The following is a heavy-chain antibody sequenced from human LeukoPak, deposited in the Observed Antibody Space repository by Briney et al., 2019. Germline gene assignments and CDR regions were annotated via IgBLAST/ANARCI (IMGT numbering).Heavy chain of an antibody. V-gene: IGHV3-23*01. CDR1: GFSFSNYA. J-gene: IGHJ4*02. CDR3: AKGRIAVAMMDYFDY. D-gene: IGHD6-19*01. Sequence: GGSLRLSCVSSGFSFSNYAMSWVRQAPGKGLEWVSSISGSGGSTHYADSVKGRFTISRDNSKNTLYLQMNSLRAEDTAVYYCAKGRIAVAMMDYFDYWGQGTLVTVSS. CDR2: ISGSGGST.